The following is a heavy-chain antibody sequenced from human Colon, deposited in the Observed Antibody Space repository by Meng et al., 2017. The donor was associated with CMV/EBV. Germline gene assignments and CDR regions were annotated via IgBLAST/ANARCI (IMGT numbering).Heavy chain of an antibody. J-gene: IGHJ4*02. CDR2: INPSGGGT. CDR3: ARQYDFWSEYFGY. CDR1: VYSFTGYY. D-gene: IGHD3-3*01. Sequence: ASVKVSCKASVYSFTGYYMHWVRQAPGEGLEWMGTINPSGGGTTYAQKFQARLTMTRDTSTTTVYMELSSLRSEATAVYYCARQYDFWSEYFGYWGQGTLVTVSS. V-gene: IGHV1-46*01.